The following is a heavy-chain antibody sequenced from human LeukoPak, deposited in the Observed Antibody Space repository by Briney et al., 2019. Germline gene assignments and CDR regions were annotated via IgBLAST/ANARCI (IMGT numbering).Heavy chain of an antibody. CDR3: ASGYSSGPVY. CDR1: GFTFSSYS. CDR2: ISSTSTTI. V-gene: IGHV3-48*04. D-gene: IGHD6-19*01. J-gene: IGHJ4*02. Sequence: GGSLRLSCAASGFTFSSYSMNWVRQAPGKGLEWVSYISSTSTTIYYADSVKGRFTISRDNAKNSLYLQMNSLRAEDTAVYYCASGYSSGPVYWGQGNLVTVSS.